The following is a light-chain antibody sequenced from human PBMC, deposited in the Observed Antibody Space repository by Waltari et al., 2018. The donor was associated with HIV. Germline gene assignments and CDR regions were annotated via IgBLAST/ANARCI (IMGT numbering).Light chain of an antibody. V-gene: IGKV4-1*01. J-gene: IGKJ1*01. CDR2: WAS. CDR3: QQYYSSPT. CDR1: QSLLFRSDNKNY. Sequence: DIVMTQSPDSLAVSLGDRATINCKSSQSLLFRSDNKNYLTWYQQKPGQPPKLLIYWASTRESGVPDRFSGSGSGTDFTLTISSLQAEDVAVYYCQQYYSSPTFGQGTKVEIK.